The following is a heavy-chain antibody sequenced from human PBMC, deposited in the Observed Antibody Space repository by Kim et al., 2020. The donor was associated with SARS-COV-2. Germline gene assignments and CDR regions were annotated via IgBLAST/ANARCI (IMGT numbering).Heavy chain of an antibody. Sequence: GGSLRLSCAASGFTFHDDTMHWVRQAPGKGLEWVSLISGDGGATYYANSVKGRFTISRDNSKNSLFLQMNSLRTEDTAFYYCANSVAVRGPPGSAWGRGTLVTVSS. D-gene: IGHD3-10*01. CDR3: ANSVAVRGPPGSA. J-gene: IGHJ4*02. CDR2: ISGDGGAT. V-gene: IGHV3-43*01. CDR1: GFTFHDDT.